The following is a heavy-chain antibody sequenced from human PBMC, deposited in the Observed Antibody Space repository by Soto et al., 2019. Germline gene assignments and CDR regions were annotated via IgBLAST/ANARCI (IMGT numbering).Heavy chain of an antibody. CDR1: GGTFSSYA. J-gene: IGHJ4*02. CDR2: IIPIFGTA. V-gene: IGHV1-69*13. CDR3: ATNHPGYQLLHGYFDY. D-gene: IGHD2-2*01. Sequence: SVKVSCKASGGTFSSYAISWVRQAPGQGLEWMGGIIPIFGTANYAQKFQGRVTITADESTSTAYMELSSLRSEDTAVYYCATNHPGYQLLHGYFDYWGQGTLVTVSS.